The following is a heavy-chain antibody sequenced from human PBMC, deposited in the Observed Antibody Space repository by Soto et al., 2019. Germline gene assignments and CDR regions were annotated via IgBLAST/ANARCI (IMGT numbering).Heavy chain of an antibody. Sequence: PGGSLRLSCAASGFTFSRYWMGWVRQAPGRGLEWVANIKYDGREKYHVDSVKGRFTISRDNAQNSLYLQMNSLRAEDTAVYYCARVGAGRYSYDPINAFDIWGQGTMVTVSS. CDR1: GFTFSRYW. V-gene: IGHV3-7*01. J-gene: IGHJ3*02. CDR2: IKYDGREK. CDR3: ARVGAGRYSYDPINAFDI. D-gene: IGHD5-18*01.